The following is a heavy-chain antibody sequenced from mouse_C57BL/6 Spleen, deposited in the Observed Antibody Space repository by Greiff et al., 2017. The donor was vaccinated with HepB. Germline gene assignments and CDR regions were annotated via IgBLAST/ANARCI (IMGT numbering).Heavy chain of an antibody. D-gene: IGHD2-4*01. CDR3: TRYDYSYYFDY. V-gene: IGHV14-1*01. CDR2: IDPEDGDT. J-gene: IGHJ2*01. CDR1: GFNIKDYY. Sequence: VQLQQSGAELVRPGASVKLSCTASGFNIKDYYMHWVKQRPEQGLEWIGRIDPEDGDTEYAPKFQGKATMTADTSSNTAYLQLSSLTSEDTAVYYCTRYDYSYYFDYWGQGTTLTVSS.